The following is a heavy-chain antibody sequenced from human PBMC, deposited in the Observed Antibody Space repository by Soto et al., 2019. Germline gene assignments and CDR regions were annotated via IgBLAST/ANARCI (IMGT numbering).Heavy chain of an antibody. J-gene: IGHJ6*03. CDR2: IWYDGSNK. Sequence: GGSLRLSCAASGFTFSSYGMHWVRQAPGKGLEWVAVIWYDGSNKYYADSVKGRFTISRDNSKNTLYLQMNSLRAEDTAVYYCARRNRGMALTTVRGVTPSLHYYYYMDVWGKGTTVTVSS. CDR3: ARRNRGMALTTVRGVTPSLHYYYYMDV. CDR1: GFTFSSYG. V-gene: IGHV3-33*01. D-gene: IGHD3-10*01.